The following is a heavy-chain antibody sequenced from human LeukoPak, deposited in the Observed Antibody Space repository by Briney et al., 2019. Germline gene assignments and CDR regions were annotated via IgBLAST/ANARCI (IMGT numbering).Heavy chain of an antibody. CDR2: ISNDGRNE. CDR1: GFTFSSYS. CDR3: ARGSYITSWYMDS. D-gene: IGHD6-13*01. J-gene: IGHJ4*02. Sequence: GGSLRLSCAASGFTFSSYSMMWVRQAPGKGLEWVAVISNDGRNEYYVDSVKGRFTISRDNSKNTLYLQMNSLRTEDTAVYYCARGSYITSWYMDSWSQGTLVTVSS. V-gene: IGHV3-30*03.